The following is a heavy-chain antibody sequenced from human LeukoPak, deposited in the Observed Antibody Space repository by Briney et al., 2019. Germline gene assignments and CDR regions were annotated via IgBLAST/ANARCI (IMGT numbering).Heavy chain of an antibody. J-gene: IGHJ4*02. D-gene: IGHD2-2*01. Sequence: ASVKVSCKASGYTFTSYGISWVRQAPGQGLEWMGIINPSGGSTSYAQKFQGRVTMTRDTSTSTVYMELSSLRSEDTAVYYCARALGCSSTSCYLGQFDYWGQGTLVTVSS. CDR2: INPSGGST. CDR3: ARALGCSSTSCYLGQFDY. V-gene: IGHV1-46*01. CDR1: GYTFTSYG.